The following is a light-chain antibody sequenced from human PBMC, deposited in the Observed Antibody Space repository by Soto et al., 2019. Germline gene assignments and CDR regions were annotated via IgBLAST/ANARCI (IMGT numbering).Light chain of an antibody. J-gene: IGKJ2*02. CDR1: QSLAYSDGTTG. CDR2: KVS. V-gene: IGKV2-30*01. Sequence: DVVMTQYPLSLPVNLGQPASISCRSSQSLAYSDGTTGLNWFHQRPVQSPRRLIYKVSNRDSGVPDRFRGSGSGPDFTLKLSMLEAEDVGIYYFMLITLCPCTFGQGTKPEIK. CDR3: MLITLCPCT.